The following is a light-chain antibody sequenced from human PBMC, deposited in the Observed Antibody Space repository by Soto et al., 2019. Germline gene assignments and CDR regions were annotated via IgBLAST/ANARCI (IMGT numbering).Light chain of an antibody. CDR1: SSDIGSYNL. J-gene: IGLJ1*01. Sequence: QAVVTQPASVSGSPGQSITISCTGTSSDIGSYNLVSWYQQHPGKAPKLMIYEDNKRPSGVSNRFSGTKSGNTASLTIYNLQAEDEADYHCCSYADTRTYVFGTGTKLTVL. CDR2: EDN. V-gene: IGLV2-23*01. CDR3: CSYADTRTYV.